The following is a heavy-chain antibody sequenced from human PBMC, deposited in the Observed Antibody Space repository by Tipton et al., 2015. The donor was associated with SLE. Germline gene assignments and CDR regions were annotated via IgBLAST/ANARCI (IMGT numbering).Heavy chain of an antibody. V-gene: IGHV4-30-2*01. CDR1: GGSFSSDGYS. D-gene: IGHD4-11*01. J-gene: IGHJ4*02. CDR3: ARFDYSNWDDY. Sequence: LRLSCAVSGGSFSSDGYSWSWLRQPPGKGLEWIGCIHHSGTIHYNQSLKSRVSISVDRSKHQFSLKVNSVTAADTAVYFCARFDYSNWDDYWGQGTLVTVSS. CDR2: IHHSGTI.